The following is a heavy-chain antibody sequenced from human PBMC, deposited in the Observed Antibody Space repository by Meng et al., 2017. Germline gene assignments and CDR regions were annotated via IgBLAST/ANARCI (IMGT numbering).Heavy chain of an antibody. V-gene: IGHV1-2*02. CDR2: INPNSGGT. CDR3: ARGWGYCGGDCPNIPYYFDY. J-gene: IGHJ4*02. D-gene: IGHD2-21*02. Sequence: ASVKVSCKASGYTFTGYYMHWVRQAPGQGLGWMGWINPNSGGTNYAQKFQGRVTMTRDTSISTAYMELSRLRADDTDVYYCARGWGYCGGDCPNIPYYFDYWGQGKLVTVSS. CDR1: GYTFTGYY.